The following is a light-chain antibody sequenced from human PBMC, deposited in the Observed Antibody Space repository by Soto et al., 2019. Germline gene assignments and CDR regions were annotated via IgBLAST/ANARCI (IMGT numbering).Light chain of an antibody. CDR3: KQSSNTQLT. CDR2: DAS. V-gene: IGKV1-39*01. Sequence: DIQMTQSPSSLSASVGDRVTVSCRASQNIGTYLNWYQQKSGKAPKVLISDASSLQSGVPSRFSGSGSGKYLTLTISSLQPEDHATYYSKQSSNTQLTFGGGTKVDIX. J-gene: IGKJ4*01. CDR1: QNIGTY.